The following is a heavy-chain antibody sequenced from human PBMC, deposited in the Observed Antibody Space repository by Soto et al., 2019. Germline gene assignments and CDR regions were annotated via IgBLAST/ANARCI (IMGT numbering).Heavy chain of an antibody. V-gene: IGHV4-31*03. Sequence: SETLSLTCTVSGGSISSGGYYWSWIRQHPGKGLEWIGYIYYSGSTYYNPSLKSRVTISVDTSKNQFSLKLSSVTAADTAVYYCASVVDTAMAFDYWGQGTLVTVSS. J-gene: IGHJ4*02. CDR1: GGSISSGGYY. CDR3: ASVVDTAMAFDY. CDR2: IYYSGST. D-gene: IGHD5-18*01.